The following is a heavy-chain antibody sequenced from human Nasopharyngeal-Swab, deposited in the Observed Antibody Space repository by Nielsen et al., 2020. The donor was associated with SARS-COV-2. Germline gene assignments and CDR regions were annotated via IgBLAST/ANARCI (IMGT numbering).Heavy chain of an antibody. CDR1: GYTFTSTV. J-gene: IGHJ4*02. CDR2: ISTPTGAP. V-gene: IGHV7-4-1*02. D-gene: IGHD1-1*01. Sequence: ASVKVSCTPSGYTFTSTVLNWVRQAPEQGPEYIGWISTPTGAPTYAQAFTGRFVFSLDTSVSTTYLQISSLKADDTAVYYCARENQEYANIWIDYWGQGTQVTVSS. CDR3: ARENQEYANIWIDY.